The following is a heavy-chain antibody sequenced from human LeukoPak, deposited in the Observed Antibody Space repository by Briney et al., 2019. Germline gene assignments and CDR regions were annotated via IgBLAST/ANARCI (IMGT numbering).Heavy chain of an antibody. CDR3: ASPPASGWSDFDY. J-gene: IGHJ4*02. V-gene: IGHV1-2*06. Sequence: ASVKVSCKASGYSFTGYYIHWVRQAPGQGLEGMGRINPNSGGKNYAQKFQGRVTMTRDTSISTAYMELSRLKSDDTAVYYCASPPASGWSDFDYWGQGTLVTVSS. D-gene: IGHD6-19*01. CDR1: GYSFTGYY. CDR2: INPNSGGK.